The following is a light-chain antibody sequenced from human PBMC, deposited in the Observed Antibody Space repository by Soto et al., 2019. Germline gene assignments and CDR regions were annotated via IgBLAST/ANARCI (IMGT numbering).Light chain of an antibody. V-gene: IGKV3-15*01. CDR2: GAS. Sequence: EIVMTQSPATLSLSPGERAALSCRASQSINIELAWYQQKPGQPPRLLIYGASTRATGVPARFTGSESGSEFSLNIRGLQSEDFAVYYCQQGDNWPLTLRQGTRLEI. CDR1: QSINIE. J-gene: IGKJ2*01. CDR3: QQGDNWPLT.